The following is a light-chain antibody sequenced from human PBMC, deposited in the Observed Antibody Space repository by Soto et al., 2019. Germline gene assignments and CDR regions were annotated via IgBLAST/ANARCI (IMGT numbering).Light chain of an antibody. Sequence: EIVMTQSPATLSVSPGEGATLSCRASQSVSSKLAWYQQKPGQAPRLLIYGASTRATGIPARFSGSGSGTEFTLIISSLQSEDFAVYYCQQRSNWPITFGQGTRLESK. CDR2: GAS. CDR3: QQRSNWPIT. V-gene: IGKV3-15*01. CDR1: QSVSSK. J-gene: IGKJ5*01.